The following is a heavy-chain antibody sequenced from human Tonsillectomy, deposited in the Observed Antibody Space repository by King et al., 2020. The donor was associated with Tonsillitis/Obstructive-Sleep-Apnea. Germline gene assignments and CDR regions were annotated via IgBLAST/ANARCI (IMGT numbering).Heavy chain of an antibody. Sequence: VQLVESGGGLVQPGGSLRLSCAASGFTFSSYEMNWVRQAPGKGLEWISYISSNGGIIYYADPMKGRFTISRDNAKNSLYLQMNSLRAEDTAIYYCLARGAAKGDYWGQGTLVTVSS. D-gene: IGHD1-26*01. V-gene: IGHV3-48*03. CDR1: GFTFSSYE. CDR3: LARGAAKGDY. J-gene: IGHJ4*02. CDR2: ISSNGGII.